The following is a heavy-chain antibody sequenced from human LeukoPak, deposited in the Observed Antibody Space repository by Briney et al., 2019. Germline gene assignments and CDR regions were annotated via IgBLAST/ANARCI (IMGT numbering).Heavy chain of an antibody. Sequence: ASVKISCKASGYTFTGYYMHWVRQAPGQGLEWMGWINPNSGGTNYAQKFQGRVTMTRDTSISTAYMELSRLRSDDTAVYYCARVGGIAAPPDYWGQGTLVTASS. V-gene: IGHV1-2*02. CDR2: INPNSGGT. D-gene: IGHD6-6*01. CDR3: ARVGGIAAPPDY. J-gene: IGHJ4*02. CDR1: GYTFTGYY.